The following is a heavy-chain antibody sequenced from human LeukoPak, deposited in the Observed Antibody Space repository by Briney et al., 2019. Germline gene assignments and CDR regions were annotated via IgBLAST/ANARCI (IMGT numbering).Heavy chain of an antibody. CDR3: ARDYTYYDILTGYYDYYGMDV. D-gene: IGHD3-9*01. V-gene: IGHV4-30-2*01. CDR1: GGSISSGGYS. CDR2: IYHSGST. Sequence: SQTLSLTCAVSGGSISSGGYSWSWIRQPPGKGLEWIGYIYHSGSTYYNPSLKSRVTISVDRSKNQFSLKLSSVTAADTAVYYCARDYTYYDILTGYYDYYGMDVWGQGTTVTVSS. J-gene: IGHJ6*02.